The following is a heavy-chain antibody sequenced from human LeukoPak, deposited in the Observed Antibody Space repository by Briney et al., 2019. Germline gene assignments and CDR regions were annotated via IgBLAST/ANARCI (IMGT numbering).Heavy chain of an antibody. J-gene: IGHJ4*02. CDR1: GHIFTTHY. CDR2: VNTDNTKS. Sequence: ASVKVSCKTSGHIFTTHYIHWMRQAPGQRLEWLGRVNTDNTKSEYSQKFQGRVIITRDTSASTAYMEMSDLRSEDTAMYYCAMSVEMAAIPSFDYWGQGTLVTVSS. V-gene: IGHV1-3*04. D-gene: IGHD5-24*01. CDR3: AMSVEMAAIPSFDY.